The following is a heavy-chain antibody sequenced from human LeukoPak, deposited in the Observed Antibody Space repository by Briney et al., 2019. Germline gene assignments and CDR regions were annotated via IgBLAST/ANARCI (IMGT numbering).Heavy chain of an antibody. V-gene: IGHV1-46*01. Sequence: ASVKVSCKASGYTFTSYDINWVRQAPGQGLEWMGIINPSGGSTSYAQKFQGRVTMTRDTSTSTVYMELSSLRSEDTAVYYCAIVYNWNDVSYAFDIWGQGTMVTVSS. CDR2: INPSGGST. D-gene: IGHD1-1*01. CDR1: GYTFTSYD. J-gene: IGHJ3*02. CDR3: AIVYNWNDVSYAFDI.